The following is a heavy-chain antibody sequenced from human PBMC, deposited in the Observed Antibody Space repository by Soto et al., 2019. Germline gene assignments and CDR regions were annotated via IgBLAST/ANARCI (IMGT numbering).Heavy chain of an antibody. CDR3: ARGIKYGAYSRWFDP. CDR2: INPSGGST. J-gene: IGHJ5*02. Sequence: GAPVKVSCKASGYTFTNYYMHLVRQAPGQRLEWMGIINPSGGSTSYAQKFQGRVTMTRDTSTSTVYMEVSSLRSEDTAVYFCARGIKYGAYSRWFDPWGQGTLVTVSS. CDR1: GYTFTNYY. V-gene: IGHV1-46*01. D-gene: IGHD4-17*01.